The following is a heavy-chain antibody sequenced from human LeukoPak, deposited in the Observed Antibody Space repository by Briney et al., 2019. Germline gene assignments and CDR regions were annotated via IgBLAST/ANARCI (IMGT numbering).Heavy chain of an antibody. CDR3: AGDVSSSWYFIDY. Sequence: GGSLRLSCAASGFTFSRCSMNWVRQAPGKGLEWVSYISSSSGTIYYADSVKGRFTISRDNAKNSLYLQMHSLRAEDTAVYYCAGDVSSSWYFIDYWGQGTLVTVSS. CDR2: ISSSSGTI. D-gene: IGHD6-13*01. V-gene: IGHV3-48*04. CDR1: GFTFSRCS. J-gene: IGHJ4*02.